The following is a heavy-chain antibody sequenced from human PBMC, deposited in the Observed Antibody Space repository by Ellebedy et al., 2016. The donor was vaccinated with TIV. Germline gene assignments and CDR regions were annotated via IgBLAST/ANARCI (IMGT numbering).Heavy chain of an antibody. J-gene: IGHJ5*02. CDR3: ARDPALPRGRFDT. CDR2: IYYSGSA. Sequence: MPSETLSLTCTVFITSDSYHWGWNWIRQPPGKGLEWIGSIYYSGSAYYNPSLKSRVTVSVDTSKNQFSLNLSSVTAADTAVYYCARDPALPRGRFDTWGQGTLVTVSS. V-gene: IGHV4-39*07. CDR1: ITSDSYH.